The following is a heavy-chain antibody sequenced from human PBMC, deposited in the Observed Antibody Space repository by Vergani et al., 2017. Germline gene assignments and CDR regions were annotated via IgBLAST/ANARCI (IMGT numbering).Heavy chain of an antibody. CDR1: GFTFSNSA. CDR2: ISSSSSYI. Sequence: EVHLLESGGGLVQSGGSLRLSCAASGFTFSNSAVSWVRQAPGRGLAWVSSISSSSSYIYYADSVKGRFTISRDNAKNSLYLQMNSLRAEDTAVYYCASHSDGRGWGQGTLVTVSS. D-gene: IGHD5-18*01. V-gene: IGHV3-21*01. J-gene: IGHJ4*02. CDR3: ASHSDGRG.